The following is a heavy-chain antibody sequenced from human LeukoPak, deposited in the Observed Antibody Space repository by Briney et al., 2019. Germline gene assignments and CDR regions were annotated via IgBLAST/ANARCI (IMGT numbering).Heavy chain of an antibody. J-gene: IGHJ4*02. CDR2: ISSNGGST. CDR3: ARTNYGDLGY. D-gene: IGHD4-17*01. Sequence: GESLRLSCAASGFTFSSYGMHWVRQAPGKGLEYVSAISSNGGSTYYANSVKGRFTISRDNSKNTLYLQMGSLRAEDMAVYYCARTNYGDLGYWGQGTLVTVSS. CDR1: GFTFSSYG. V-gene: IGHV3-64*01.